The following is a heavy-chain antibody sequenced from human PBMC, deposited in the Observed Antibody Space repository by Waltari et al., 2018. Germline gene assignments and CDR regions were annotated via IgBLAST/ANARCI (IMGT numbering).Heavy chain of an antibody. V-gene: IGHV3-30-3*01. Sequence: QVQLVESGGGVVQPGRSLRLYCAASGFTFSSYAMHWVRQAPGKGLEWVAVISYDGSNKYYADSVKGRFTISRDNSKNTLYLQMNSLRAEDTAVYYCARRSSSYAFDIWGQGTMVTVSS. CDR1: GFTFSSYA. J-gene: IGHJ3*02. CDR3: ARRSSSYAFDI. CDR2: ISYDGSNK. D-gene: IGHD6-6*01.